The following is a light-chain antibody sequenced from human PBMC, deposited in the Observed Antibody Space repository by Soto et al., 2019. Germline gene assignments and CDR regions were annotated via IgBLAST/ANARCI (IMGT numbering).Light chain of an antibody. CDR2: DAS. J-gene: IGKJ5*01. CDR3: QQYASSPIT. V-gene: IGKV3-20*01. CDR1: QSVSSY. Sequence: IVVAQSPGALSLSPREISTLSCRASQSVSSYLAWYQQKPGQAPRLLIYDASNRATGIPDRFSCSGSGTYITFTISRLEPEDFAVYYCQQYASSPITFAQGTRLEIK.